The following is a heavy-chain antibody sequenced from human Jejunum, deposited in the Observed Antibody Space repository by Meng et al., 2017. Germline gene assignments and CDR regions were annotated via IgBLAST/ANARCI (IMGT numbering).Heavy chain of an antibody. CDR2: IYWDDDK. CDR1: GFSLSTSGVG. V-gene: IGHV2-5*02. CDR3: AHGGLSSGWYYPEH. Sequence: QITLKESGPTLVKPTQTLTLTCTFSGFSLSTSGVGVGWIRQPPGKALEWLALIYWDDDKRASPYLKRLLTITTNTTKTQVVLTMTNMDPVDTATYYCAHGGLSSGWYYPEHWGQGILVTVSS. D-gene: IGHD6-19*01. J-gene: IGHJ4*02.